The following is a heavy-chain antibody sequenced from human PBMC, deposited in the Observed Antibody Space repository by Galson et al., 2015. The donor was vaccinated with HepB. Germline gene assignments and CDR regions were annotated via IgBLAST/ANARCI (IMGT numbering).Heavy chain of an antibody. CDR3: ARVITFGGVIVETYYYYMDV. D-gene: IGHD3-16*02. CDR1: GYTFTGYY. Sequence: SVKVSCKVSGYTFTGYYMHWVRQAPGQGLEWMGRINPNSGGTNYAQKFQGRVTMTRDTSISTAYMELSRLRSDDTAVYYCARVITFGGVIVETYYYYMDVWGEGTTVTVSS. J-gene: IGHJ6*03. CDR2: INPNSGGT. V-gene: IGHV1-2*06.